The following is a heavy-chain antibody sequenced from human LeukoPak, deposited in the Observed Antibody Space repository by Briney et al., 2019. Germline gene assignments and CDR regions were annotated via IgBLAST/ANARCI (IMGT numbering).Heavy chain of an antibody. D-gene: IGHD6-13*01. J-gene: IGHJ5*02. CDR2: IKQDGSEK. Sequence: GGSLRLSCAASGFTFSSYWMSWVRQAPGKGLEWVANIKQDGSEKYYVDSVKGRFTISRDNAKNSLYLQMNSLRAEDTAVYYCARGGSSRWSGWFDPWGQGTLVTASS. CDR3: ARGGSSRWSGWFDP. V-gene: IGHV3-7*01. CDR1: GFTFSSYW.